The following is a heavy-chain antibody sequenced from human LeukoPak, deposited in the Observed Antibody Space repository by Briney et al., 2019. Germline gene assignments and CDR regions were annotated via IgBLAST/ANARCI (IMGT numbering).Heavy chain of an antibody. CDR3: ARALRYDDGSGYYAY. CDR2: INPNSGAT. D-gene: IGHD3-22*01. V-gene: IGHV1-2*02. Sequence: VASVKVSCKASGYTFSGYYMHWVRQAPGQGLEWMGWINPNSGATNYAQTLQGRVTMTRDTSISIVYMELSRLRTDDTAVYYCARALRYDDGSGYYAYWGQGTLVTVSS. J-gene: IGHJ4*02. CDR1: GYTFSGYY.